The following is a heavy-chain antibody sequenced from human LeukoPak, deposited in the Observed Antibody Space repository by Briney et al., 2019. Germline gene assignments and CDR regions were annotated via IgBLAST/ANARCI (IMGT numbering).Heavy chain of an antibody. D-gene: IGHD6-19*01. V-gene: IGHV3-30*18. CDR3: AKDIAVAGIIDY. J-gene: IGHJ4*02. Sequence: WVAVISYDGSNKYYADSVKGRFTISRDNSKNTLYLQMNSLRAEDTAVYYCAKDIAVAGIIDYWGQGTLVTVSS. CDR2: ISYDGSNK.